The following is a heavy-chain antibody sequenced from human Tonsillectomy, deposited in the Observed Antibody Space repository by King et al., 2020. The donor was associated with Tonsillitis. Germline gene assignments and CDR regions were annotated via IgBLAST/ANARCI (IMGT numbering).Heavy chain of an antibody. V-gene: IGHV4-38-2*01. CDR1: GYSISSGYY. Sequence: VQLQESGPGLVKPSETLSLTCAVSGYSISSGYYWAWIRQPPGKGLEWIGSIFHSGSTYYNPSLKSRVTISVDTSKNQFSLKLSFVTAAATAVYYCASEVGGYSPFEYWGQGTLVTVSS. D-gene: IGHD5-12*01. CDR3: ASEVGGYSPFEY. CDR2: IFHSGST. J-gene: IGHJ4*02.